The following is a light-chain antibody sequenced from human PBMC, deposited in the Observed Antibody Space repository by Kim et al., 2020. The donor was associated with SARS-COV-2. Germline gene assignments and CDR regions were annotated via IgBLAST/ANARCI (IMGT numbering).Light chain of an antibody. CDR1: SSNSGSNY. V-gene: IGLV1-47*01. J-gene: IGLJ3*02. Sequence: GQRVTISCSGSSSNSGSNYVYWYQQLPGTAPKLLIYRNNQRPSGVPGRFSGSKSGTSASLAISGLRSEDEADYYCAAWDDSLSGKVFGGGTQLTVL. CDR3: AAWDDSLSGKV. CDR2: RNN.